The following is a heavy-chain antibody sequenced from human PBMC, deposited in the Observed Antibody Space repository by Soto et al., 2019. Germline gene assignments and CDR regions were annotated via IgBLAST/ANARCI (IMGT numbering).Heavy chain of an antibody. CDR3: TRGPSGEKVDY. Sequence: SETLSLTCTVSGGSITSDYSCWSWIRQPPGEGLEWIGHIFDSGTTYTNPSLRSQVAISLDTSKNHFSLTLSSVTAADTAVYYCTRGPSGEKVDYWGQGTLVTVSS. J-gene: IGHJ4*02. CDR1: GGSITSDYSC. D-gene: IGHD7-27*01. V-gene: IGHV4-30-4*01. CDR2: IFDSGTT.